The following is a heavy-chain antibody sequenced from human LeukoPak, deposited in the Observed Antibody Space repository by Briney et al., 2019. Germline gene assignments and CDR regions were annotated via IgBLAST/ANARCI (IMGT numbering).Heavy chain of an antibody. Sequence: PSETLSLTCTVSGGSISSYYWSWIRQPAGKGLEWIGRIYTSGSTNYNPSLKSRVTMSVDTSKNQFSLKLSSVTAADTAVYYCAREGWELLSEYFQHWSQGTLVTVSS. V-gene: IGHV4-4*07. J-gene: IGHJ1*01. CDR2: IYTSGST. CDR3: AREGWELLSEYFQH. D-gene: IGHD1-26*01. CDR1: GGSISSYY.